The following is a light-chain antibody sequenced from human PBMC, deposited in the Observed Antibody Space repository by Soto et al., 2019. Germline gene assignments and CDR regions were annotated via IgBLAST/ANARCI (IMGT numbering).Light chain of an antibody. CDR2: DVS. Sequence: QSALTQPASVSGSPGQSITISCTGSSSDIGDYNYVSWYKQHPGKAPKLMIYDVSNRPSGVSNRFSGSKSGNTASLTISGLQAEDEADYYCSSYTSNNFVIFGGGTKVTVL. CDR1: SSDIGDYNY. V-gene: IGLV2-14*03. CDR3: SSYTSNNFVI. J-gene: IGLJ2*01.